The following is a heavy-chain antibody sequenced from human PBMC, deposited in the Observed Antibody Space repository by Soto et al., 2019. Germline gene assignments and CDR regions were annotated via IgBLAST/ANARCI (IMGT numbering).Heavy chain of an antibody. CDR2: ISGSGGST. CDR3: ANLLAVSGPF. CDR1: GFTFSSYA. D-gene: IGHD6-19*01. J-gene: IGHJ1*01. Sequence: GGSLRLSCAASGFTFSSYAMSWVRQAPGKGLEWVSAISGSGGSTYYADSVKGRFTISRDNSKNTLSLQMNSLRAEDTALYYCANLLAVSGPFWGQGSLVTVSS. V-gene: IGHV3-23*01.